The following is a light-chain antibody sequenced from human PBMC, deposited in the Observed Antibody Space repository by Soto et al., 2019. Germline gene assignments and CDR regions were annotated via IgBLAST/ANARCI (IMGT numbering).Light chain of an antibody. CDR2: KAS. CDR3: QQYNTYSGT. CDR1: QNVENY. Sequence: DIPMTQSLSALSATVGDRVPITCRASQNVENYLAWYQQKPGKAPKLLIYKASGLESGVPSRFGGSGYGTEFTLTISSLQSDDFATYYCQQYNTYSGTFGQGTTGDIK. V-gene: IGKV1-5*03. J-gene: IGKJ1*01.